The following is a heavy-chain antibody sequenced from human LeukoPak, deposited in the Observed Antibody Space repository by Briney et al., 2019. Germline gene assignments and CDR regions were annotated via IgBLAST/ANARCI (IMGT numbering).Heavy chain of an antibody. D-gene: IGHD1-1*01. J-gene: IGHJ4*02. CDR1: GFTFSTYA. V-gene: IGHV3-23*01. CDR3: ARDRGWNDGLLY. Sequence: GGSLRLSCAASGFTFSTYAMSWVRQIPGKGLEWVSAISGSDDGTYYADSVKGRFTISRDNSKNTLYLQMNSLRAEDTAVCFCARDRGWNDGLLYWGQGTLVTVSS. CDR2: ISGSDDGT.